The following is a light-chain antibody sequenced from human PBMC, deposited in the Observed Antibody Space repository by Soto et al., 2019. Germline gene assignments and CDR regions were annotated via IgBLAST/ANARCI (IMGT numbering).Light chain of an antibody. V-gene: IGKV3-15*01. Sequence: EIVMTQSPATLSVSPGERATLSCRAIQSVSSDLAWYQQKPGQAPRLLIYGASTRATGIPARFSGSGSGTDFTLTISSLEPEDFALYYCQQRNNWPPSITFGQGTKVDIK. CDR1: QSVSSD. CDR2: GAS. CDR3: QQRNNWPPSIT. J-gene: IGKJ1*01.